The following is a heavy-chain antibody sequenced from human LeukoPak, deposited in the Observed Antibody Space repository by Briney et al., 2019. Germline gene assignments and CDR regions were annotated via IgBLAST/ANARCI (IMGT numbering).Heavy chain of an antibody. V-gene: IGHV3-23*01. CDR2: ISGSGGST. J-gene: IGHJ6*02. Sequence: GGSLRLSCAASGFTFSSYAMSWVRQAPGKGLEWVSAISGSGGSTYYADSVKGRFTISRDNSKNTLYLQMNSLRAQDKAVYYLAKDPPDIVVVPAARNGMDVSGHGTPVTVSS. CDR1: GFTFSSYA. D-gene: IGHD2-2*01. CDR3: AKDPPDIVVVPAARNGMDV.